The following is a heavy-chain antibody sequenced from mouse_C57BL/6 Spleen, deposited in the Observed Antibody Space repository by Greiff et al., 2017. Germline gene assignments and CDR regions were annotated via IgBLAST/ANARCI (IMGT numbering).Heavy chain of an antibody. D-gene: IGHD2-4*01. J-gene: IGHJ2*01. CDR2: IHPNSGST. CDR3: ARSVYDYAFDY. Sequence: VQLLQSGAELVKPGASVKLSCKASGYTFTSYWMHWVKQRPGQGLEWIGMIHPNSGSTNYNEKFKSKATLTVDKSSSTAYMQLSSLTSEDSAVYYCARSVYDYAFDYWGQGTTLTVSS. CDR1: GYTFTSYW. V-gene: IGHV1-64*01.